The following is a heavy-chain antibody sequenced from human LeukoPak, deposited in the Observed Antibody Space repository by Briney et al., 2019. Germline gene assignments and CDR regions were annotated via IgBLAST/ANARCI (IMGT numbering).Heavy chain of an antibody. CDR1: SGFA. CDR2: ISDDGRRK. V-gene: IGHV3-30*18. D-gene: IGHD4-17*01. Sequence: GGSLRLSCAAFSGFAMSWVRQAPGKGLEWVGVISDDGRRKDYADSVKGRFTISRDNSKDTLYLQMNSLRAEDTAVYYCAKRPSDYGDYVSYFDYWGQGTLVTVSS. CDR3: AKRPSDYGDYVSYFDY. J-gene: IGHJ4*02.